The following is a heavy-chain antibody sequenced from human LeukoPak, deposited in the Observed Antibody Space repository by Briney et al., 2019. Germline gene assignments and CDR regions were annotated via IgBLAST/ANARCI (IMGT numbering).Heavy chain of an antibody. CDR3: AREGTDTIFGVKYYYYMDV. V-gene: IGHV1-18*01. J-gene: IGHJ6*03. CDR2: ISAYDHRT. CDR1: GYTFTNYG. Sequence: ASVKVSCKASGYTFTNYGFNWVRQAPGQGLEWMGWISAYDHRTRYAQKFQGRVTLTTDRSTNTAYMELRSLRSDDTAVYYCAREGTDTIFGVKYYYYMDVWGKGTSVTVSS. D-gene: IGHD3-3*01.